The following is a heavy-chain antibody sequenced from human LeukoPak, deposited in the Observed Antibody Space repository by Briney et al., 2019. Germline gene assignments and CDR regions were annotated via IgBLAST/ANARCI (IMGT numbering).Heavy chain of an antibody. V-gene: IGHV4-39*07. CDR1: GGSISSSSYY. D-gene: IGHD3-22*01. J-gene: IGHJ4*02. Sequence: SETLSLTCTGSGGSISSSSYYWGWIRQPPGKGLEWIGSIYYSGSTYYNPSLKSRVTISVDTSKNQFSLKLSSVTAADTAVYYCARVDYYYDSSGYYLGWYYFDYWGQGTLVTVSS. CDR3: ARVDYYYDSSGYYLGWYYFDY. CDR2: IYYSGST.